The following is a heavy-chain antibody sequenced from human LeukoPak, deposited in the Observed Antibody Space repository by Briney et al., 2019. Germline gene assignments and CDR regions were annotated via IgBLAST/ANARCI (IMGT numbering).Heavy chain of an antibody. CDR1: GGSISSGSYY. D-gene: IGHD1-20*01. Sequence: SETLSLTCTVSGGSISSGSYYWSWIRQPAGKGLEWIGRIYTSGSTNYNPSLKSRVTISVDTSKNQFSLKLSSVTAADTAVYYCARGGITGTTMGAFDIWGQGTMVTVPS. V-gene: IGHV4-61*02. CDR2: IYTSGST. J-gene: IGHJ3*02. CDR3: ARGGITGTTMGAFDI.